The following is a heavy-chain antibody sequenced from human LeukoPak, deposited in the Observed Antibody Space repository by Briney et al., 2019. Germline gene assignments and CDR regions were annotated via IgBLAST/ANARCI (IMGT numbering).Heavy chain of an antibody. J-gene: IGHJ4*02. CDR1: GFTFSSYG. D-gene: IGHD2-15*01. V-gene: IGHV3-30*18. CDR3: AKDWNLVVVAATYFDY. Sequence: GGSLRLSCTASGFTFSSYGMHWVRQAPGKGLEWVAVISYDGSNKYYADSVKGRFTISRDNSKNTLYLQMNSLRAEDTAVYYCAKDWNLVVVAATYFDYWGQGTLVTVSS. CDR2: ISYDGSNK.